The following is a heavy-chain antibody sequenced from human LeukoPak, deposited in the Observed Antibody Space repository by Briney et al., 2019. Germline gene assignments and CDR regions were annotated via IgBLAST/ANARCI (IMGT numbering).Heavy chain of an antibody. V-gene: IGHV4-34*01. CDR1: GESFSGYY. CDR3: ARGLKFDT. CDR2: INHSGST. J-gene: IGHJ5*02. Sequence: SETLSLTCAASGESFSGYYWSWIRQPPGKGLEWIGEINHSGSTNYNPSLKSRVTISVDTSKNQFSLKLSSVTAADTAVYYCARGLKFDTWGQGTLGTVSS.